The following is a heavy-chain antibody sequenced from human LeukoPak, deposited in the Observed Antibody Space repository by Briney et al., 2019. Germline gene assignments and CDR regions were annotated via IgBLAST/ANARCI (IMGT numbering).Heavy chain of an antibody. CDR3: ATTSCYKCVFDI. D-gene: IGHD2-2*02. V-gene: IGHV4-39*07. CDR1: GGSISSSTYY. Sequence: PSETLSLTCTVSGGSISSSTYYWGWIRQPPGKGLEWIGSIHYSGSTYYNPSLKSRVTISVDTSKNQFSLKLTSVTAADTAVYYCATTSCYKCVFDIWGQGAMVTVSS. J-gene: IGHJ3*02. CDR2: IHYSGST.